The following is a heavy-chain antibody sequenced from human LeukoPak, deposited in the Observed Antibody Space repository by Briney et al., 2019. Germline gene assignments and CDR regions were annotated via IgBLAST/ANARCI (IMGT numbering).Heavy chain of an antibody. CDR2: INHSGST. Sequence: PSETLSLTCAVYGGSFSGYYWSWIRQPPGKGLEWIGEINHSGSTNYNPSPKSRVTISVDTSKNQFSLKLSSVTAADTAVYYCARGRKLAAAAPWTPSFDYWGQGTLVTVSS. CDR3: ARGRKLAAAAPWTPSFDY. J-gene: IGHJ4*02. D-gene: IGHD6-13*01. CDR1: GGSFSGYY. V-gene: IGHV4-34*01.